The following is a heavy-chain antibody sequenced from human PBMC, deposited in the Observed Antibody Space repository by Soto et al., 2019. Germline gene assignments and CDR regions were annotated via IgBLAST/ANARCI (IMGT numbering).Heavy chain of an antibody. V-gene: IGHV4-34*01. CDR3: ASQRPTVTTFDY. CDR1: GGSFNGHY. CDR2: INHSGST. J-gene: IGHJ4*02. D-gene: IGHD4-17*01. Sequence: PSETLSLTCAVYGGSFNGHYWNWIRQPPGKGLEWIGEINHSGSTKYNPSLKSRVSISVDTSKNQFSLRLSSVNAADTAVYYCASQRPTVTTFDYWGQGTLVTVSS.